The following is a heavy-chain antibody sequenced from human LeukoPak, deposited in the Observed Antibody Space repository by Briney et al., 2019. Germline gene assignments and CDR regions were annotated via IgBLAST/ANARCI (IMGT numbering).Heavy chain of an antibody. CDR1: GFTFTSYA. CDR2: IRNSGSDT. CDR3: VKVNTGGSHYYFDF. D-gene: IGHD2-8*02. Sequence: LRLSCAASGFTFTSYAMGWVRQAPGKGLEWVSAIRNSGSDTYYADFVEGRFIISRDNSQNILYTQMNGLRGDDTAVYFCVKVNTGGSHYYFDFWGQGALVTVSS. V-gene: IGHV3-23*01. J-gene: IGHJ4*02.